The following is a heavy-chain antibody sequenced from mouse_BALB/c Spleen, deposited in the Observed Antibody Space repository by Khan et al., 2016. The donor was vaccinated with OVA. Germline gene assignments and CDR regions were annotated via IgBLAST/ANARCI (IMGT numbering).Heavy chain of an antibody. CDR1: GYTFTSYW. CDR2: INPTSGYT. J-gene: IGHJ2*01. Sequence: QVRLQQSGAELAKPGASVKMSCTASGYTFTSYWMHWIKQRPGQGLEWIGYINPTSGYTDYNQKFQDKATLTADKSSSTAYMQLSSLTSDDSAVYYCARDRIDYWGQGTALTVSS. V-gene: IGHV1-7*01. CDR3: ARDRIDY.